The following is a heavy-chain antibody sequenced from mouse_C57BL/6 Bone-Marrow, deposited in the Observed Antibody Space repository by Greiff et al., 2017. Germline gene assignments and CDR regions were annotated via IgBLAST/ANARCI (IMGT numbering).Heavy chain of an antibody. CDR1: GFTFSDAW. Sequence: EVKLVESGGGLVQPGGSMKLSCAASGFTFSDAWMDWVRQSPEKGLEWVAEIRNKANNHATYYAESVKGRFTISRDDSKSSVYLQMNSLRAEDTGIYYCTRGMTTVGGYYAMDYWGQGTSVTVSS. CDR2: IRNKANNHAT. J-gene: IGHJ4*01. V-gene: IGHV6-6*01. D-gene: IGHD1-1*01. CDR3: TRGMTTVGGYYAMDY.